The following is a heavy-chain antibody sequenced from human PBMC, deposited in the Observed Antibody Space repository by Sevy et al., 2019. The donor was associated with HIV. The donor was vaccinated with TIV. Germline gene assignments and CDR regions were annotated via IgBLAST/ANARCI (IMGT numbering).Heavy chain of an antibody. D-gene: IGHD1-1*01. CDR2: ISSRSGSI. CDR1: GITLSNYG. Sequence: GGSLRLSCVASGITLSNYGVNWVRQAPGKGLEWVSYISSRSGSIYYADSVKGRFTISRDNAKNTLSLEMNSLRAEDTAVYYCARGGYPRPFDYWGQGTLVTVSS. V-gene: IGHV3-48*01. J-gene: IGHJ4*02. CDR3: ARGGYPRPFDY.